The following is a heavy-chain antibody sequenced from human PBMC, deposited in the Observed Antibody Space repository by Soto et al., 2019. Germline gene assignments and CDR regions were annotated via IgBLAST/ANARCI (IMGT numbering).Heavy chain of an antibody. D-gene: IGHD2-2*01. CDR1: GYTFTDYY. V-gene: IGHV1-2*02. CDR2: INPKTGGT. CDR3: TRDRTPDDCLTTSCYVPLN. Sequence: ASVKVSCKASGYTFTDYYMHWVRQAPGQGLEWMGWINPKTGGTNYVQKFQGRVTMTRDTSIATAYMELSRLRSDDTAVYYCTRDRTPDDCLTTSCYVPLNWGPGILVTVSS. J-gene: IGHJ4*02.